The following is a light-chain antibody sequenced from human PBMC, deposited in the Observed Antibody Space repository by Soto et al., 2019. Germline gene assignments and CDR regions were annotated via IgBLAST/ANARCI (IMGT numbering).Light chain of an antibody. CDR3: QFSDGSLSNYV. CDR1: SSDIGAGYD. V-gene: IGLV1-40*01. CDR2: SNA. J-gene: IGLJ1*01. Sequence: QSVLTQPPSVSEAPGQRVTISCTGTSSDIGAGYDVHWYQQLPGAAPKLLIYSNAIRPSGVPDRFSGSKSGTSASLAITGLRAEDEADYYCQFSDGSLSNYVFGTGTKVTVL.